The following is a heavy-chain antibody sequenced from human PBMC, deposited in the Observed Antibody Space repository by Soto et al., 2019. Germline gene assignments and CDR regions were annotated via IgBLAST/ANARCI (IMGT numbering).Heavy chain of an antibody. D-gene: IGHD2-2*01. J-gene: IGHJ4*02. CDR1: GYSFTTYW. Sequence: PGESLKISCKGSGYSFTTYWIAWVRQMPGEGLEWVGIIYPGDSDIRYSPSFQGQVTISADRSTSTAYLQWSSLKASDTAMYYYAGASDCSGSSCPIDYWGQGTLVTVSS. V-gene: IGHV5-51*01. CDR2: IYPGDSDI. CDR3: AGASDCSGSSCPIDY.